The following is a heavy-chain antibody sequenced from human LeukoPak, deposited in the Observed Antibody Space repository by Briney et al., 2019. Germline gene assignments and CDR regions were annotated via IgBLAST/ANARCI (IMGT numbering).Heavy chain of an antibody. J-gene: IGHJ6*03. CDR3: ARVEEGYGSGRRENYYYYYMDV. V-gene: IGHV4-39*02. D-gene: IGHD3-10*01. CDR2: IYHSGST. Sequence: SETLSLTCTVSGVSIGSGTHHWGWIRQPPGKGLEWIGSIYHSGSTYYNPSLKSRVTISVNTSKNHFSLKLSSVTAADTAVYYCARVEEGYGSGRRENYYYYYMDVWGKGTTVTVSS. CDR1: GVSIGSGTHH.